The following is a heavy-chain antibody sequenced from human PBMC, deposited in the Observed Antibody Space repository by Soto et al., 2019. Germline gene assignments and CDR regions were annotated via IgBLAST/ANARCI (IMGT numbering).Heavy chain of an antibody. CDR1: GFTFRSYP. Sequence: SLRLSCAASGFTFRSYPMHWVRQAPGKGLEWVAIVSYDGITKYADSVKGRFTISRDNSNNTLFLQMNSLRTEDTAVYYCTKEGLFWSGSFDSWGQGTLVTASS. D-gene: IGHD3-3*01. CDR2: VSYDGITK. CDR3: TKEGLFWSGSFDS. V-gene: IGHV3-30-3*02. J-gene: IGHJ4*02.